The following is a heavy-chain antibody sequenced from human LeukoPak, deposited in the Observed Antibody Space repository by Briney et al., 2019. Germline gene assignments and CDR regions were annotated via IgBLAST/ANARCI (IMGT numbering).Heavy chain of an antibody. J-gene: IGHJ4*02. CDR1: GFTFSTYG. CDR3: ARGLEWWELLYPDY. CDR2: ISGSGGRT. Sequence: PGGSLRLSCATSGFTFSTYGMSWVRQAPGKGLEWVSSISGSGGRTYYADSVKGRFTISRDNAKNSLYLQMNSLRAEDTAVYYCARGLEWWELLYPDYWGQGTLVTVSS. V-gene: IGHV3-21*01. D-gene: IGHD1-26*01.